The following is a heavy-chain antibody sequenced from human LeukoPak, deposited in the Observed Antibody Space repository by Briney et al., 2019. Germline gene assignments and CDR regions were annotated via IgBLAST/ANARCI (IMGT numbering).Heavy chain of an antibody. D-gene: IGHD4-17*01. CDR1: GFTFDDNA. CDR2: ISSSSSYI. J-gene: IGHJ4*02. V-gene: IGHV3-21*01. Sequence: GRSLRLSCAASGFTFDDNAMHWVRQAPGKGLEWVSSISSSSSYIYYADSVKGRFTISRDNAKNSLYLQMNSLRAEDTAVYYCARHTVTPYYFDYWGQGTLVTVSS. CDR3: ARHTVTPYYFDY.